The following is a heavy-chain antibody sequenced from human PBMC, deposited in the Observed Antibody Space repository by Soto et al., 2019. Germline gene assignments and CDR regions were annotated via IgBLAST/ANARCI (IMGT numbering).Heavy chain of an antibody. J-gene: IGHJ4*02. Sequence: SETLSLTCTVSGASISSGGYYWSWIRQPPGKGLEWIGYTYYSGSTYYNPSLKSRLTVLVDASKNQLSLSLTSVTAADTAVYYCARDQAPGACARGYFDYWGQGILVTVSS. V-gene: IGHV4-31*03. CDR3: ARDQAPGACARGYFDY. CDR2: TYYSGST. D-gene: IGHD1-26*01. CDR1: GASISSGGYY.